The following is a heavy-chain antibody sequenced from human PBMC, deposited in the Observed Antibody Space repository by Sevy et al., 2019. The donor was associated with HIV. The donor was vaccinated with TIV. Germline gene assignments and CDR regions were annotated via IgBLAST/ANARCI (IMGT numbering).Heavy chain of an antibody. V-gene: IGHV3-30*04. CDR2: ISYDGSEK. D-gene: IGHD3-10*01. J-gene: IGHJ4*02. Sequence: GGSLRLSCAASGFTFSSYVMHWVRQAPGKGLEWVAVISYDGSEKYHADSVKGRFTISRDNSKNTLYLQMNSLRTEDTPVYYCARAQGVLLWFGELPLWGQGTLVTVSS. CDR1: GFTFSSYV. CDR3: ARAQGVLLWFGELPL.